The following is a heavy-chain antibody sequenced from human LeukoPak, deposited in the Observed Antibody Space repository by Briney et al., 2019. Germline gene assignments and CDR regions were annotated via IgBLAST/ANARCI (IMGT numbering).Heavy chain of an antibody. Sequence: PGGSLRLSCVASGFPFSSYWMTWARQAPGKGLEWVAVISYDGSNKYYADSVKGRFTISRDNSKNTLYLQMNSLRAEDTAVYYCARDIGQYWGQGTLVTVSS. CDR3: ARDIGQY. V-gene: IGHV3-30-3*01. D-gene: IGHD1-26*01. J-gene: IGHJ4*02. CDR1: GFPFSSYW. CDR2: ISYDGSNK.